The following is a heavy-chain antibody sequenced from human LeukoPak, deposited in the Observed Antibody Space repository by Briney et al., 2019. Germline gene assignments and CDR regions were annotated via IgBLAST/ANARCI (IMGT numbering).Heavy chain of an antibody. Sequence: PGGSLRLSCAASGFTVSSNYMSWVRQAPGKGLEWVSVIYSGGSTYYADSVKGRFTISRDNSKNTLYLQMNSLRAEDTAVYYCARAAPSQSHAFDIWGQGTMVTVSS. CDR3: ARAAPSQSHAFDI. CDR2: IYSGGST. V-gene: IGHV3-53*01. J-gene: IGHJ3*02. D-gene: IGHD6-25*01. CDR1: GFTVSSNY.